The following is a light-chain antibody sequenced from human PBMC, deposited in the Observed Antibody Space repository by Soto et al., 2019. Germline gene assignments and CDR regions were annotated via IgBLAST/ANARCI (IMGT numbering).Light chain of an antibody. CDR1: QSVSSNY. V-gene: IGKV3-20*01. CDR3: QQYGSSPYT. CDR2: GAS. J-gene: IGKJ2*01. Sequence: EIVLTQSPGTLSLSPGKRAALSCRASQSVSSNYLAWYQQKPGQAPRLLIYGASSRATGIPDRFSGSGSGTDFTLTISRLEPEDFAVYYCQQYGSSPYTFGQGTKLEIK.